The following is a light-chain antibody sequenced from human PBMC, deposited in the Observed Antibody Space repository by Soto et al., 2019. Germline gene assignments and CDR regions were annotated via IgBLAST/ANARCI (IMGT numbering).Light chain of an antibody. CDR2: RNN. J-gene: IGLJ3*02. Sequence: QLVLPQPPSSSGTPGQRVTISCSGSSSDIGSKSVYWYQQLPGTAPKLLIYRNNQRPSGVPDRFSVSMSGTSDSLAIGGLRSQDDVDYCGSSWDDRLSGRVFGGVAQRTLL. CDR3: SSWDDRLSGRV. V-gene: IGLV1-47*01. CDR1: SSDIGSKS.